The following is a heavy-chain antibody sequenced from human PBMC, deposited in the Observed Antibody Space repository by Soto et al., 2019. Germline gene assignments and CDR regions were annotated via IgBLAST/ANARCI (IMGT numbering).Heavy chain of an antibody. V-gene: IGHV1-2*02. CDR3: ARVPPERVRGVRVPTNWFDP. D-gene: IGHD3-10*01. Sequence: QVQLVQSGAEVKKPGASVNVSCKASGYTFTGYYMHCVRQAPGQGLEWMGWINPNSGGTNYAQKFQGRFSMTRDTSISTAYMELSRLRSDDTAVYYCARVPPERVRGVRVPTNWFDPWGQGTLVTVSS. CDR1: GYTFTGYY. CDR2: INPNSGGT. J-gene: IGHJ5*02.